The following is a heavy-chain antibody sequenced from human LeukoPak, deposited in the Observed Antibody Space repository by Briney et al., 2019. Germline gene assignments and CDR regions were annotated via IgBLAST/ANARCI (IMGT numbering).Heavy chain of an antibody. J-gene: IGHJ4*02. Sequence: SETLSLTCTVSGGSVSRGSYYWHWIRQPPGKGLEWIGHIYYSGSTHYNPSLKSRVTISADTSKNQFSLKMTSVTAADTAAYYCAREPGETDEGFEYWGQGTLVTVSS. CDR1: GGSVSRGSYY. CDR2: IYYSGST. CDR3: AREPGETDEGFEY. D-gene: IGHD1-14*01. V-gene: IGHV4-61*01.